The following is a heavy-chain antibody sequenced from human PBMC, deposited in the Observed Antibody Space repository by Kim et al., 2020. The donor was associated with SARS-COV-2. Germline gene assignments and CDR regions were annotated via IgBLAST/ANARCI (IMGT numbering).Heavy chain of an antibody. J-gene: IGHJ4*02. D-gene: IGHD4-17*01. CDR2: SGST. CDR3: ASSTVGNY. Sequence: SGSTNYNPSLKSRVTISVDTSKNQFSLKLSSVTAADTAVYYCASSTVGNYWGQGTLVTVSS. V-gene: IGHV4-34*01.